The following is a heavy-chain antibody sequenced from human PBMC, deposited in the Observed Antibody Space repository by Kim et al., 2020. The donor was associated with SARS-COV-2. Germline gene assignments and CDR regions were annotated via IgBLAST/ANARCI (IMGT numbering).Heavy chain of an antibody. J-gene: IGHJ4*02. CDR3: TTGYSGSYGDY. CDR2: T. V-gene: IGHV3-15*01. D-gene: IGHD1-26*01. Sequence: TDYTSPVKGRFTIAREDSKNTLYLQMNSLKTEDTAVYYCTTGYSGSYGDYWGQGTLVTVSS.